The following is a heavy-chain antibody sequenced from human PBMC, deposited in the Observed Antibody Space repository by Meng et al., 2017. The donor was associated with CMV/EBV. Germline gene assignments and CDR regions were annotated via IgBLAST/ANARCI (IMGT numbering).Heavy chain of an antibody. CDR2: IYYSGTT. CDR1: GGSISSGDYY. J-gene: IGHJ4*02. V-gene: IGHV4-30-4*08. Sequence: QVEAQEAGPGLAKPSQTLSRTCSVSGGSISSGDYYWSWIRQPPGKGLEWIGYIYYSGTTYYNPSLESRVTISVDTSKNQFSLNLSSVTAADTAVYYCARLSGSGTTSTGYHYAFDSWGQGTLVTVSS. CDR3: ARLSGSGTTSTGYHYAFDS. D-gene: IGHD3-22*01.